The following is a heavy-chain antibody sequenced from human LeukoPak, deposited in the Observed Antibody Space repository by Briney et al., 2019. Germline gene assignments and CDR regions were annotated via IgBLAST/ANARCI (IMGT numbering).Heavy chain of an antibody. J-gene: IGHJ4*02. V-gene: IGHV3-30*18. Sequence: PGTSLTLSCAASGFTLTTYGIHWVRQAPGKGLEWVAVISYDGINKDYADSAKGRFTISRDTSKNTVSLQMNNVRIEDTAVYYCAKDRIGVTTPKAYFDYWGQGTLVTVSS. CDR1: GFTLTTYG. CDR2: ISYDGINK. D-gene: IGHD4-17*01. CDR3: AKDRIGVTTPKAYFDY.